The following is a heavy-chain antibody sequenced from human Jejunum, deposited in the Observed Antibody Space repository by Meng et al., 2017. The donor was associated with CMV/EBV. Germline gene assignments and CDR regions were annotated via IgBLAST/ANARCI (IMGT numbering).Heavy chain of an antibody. J-gene: IGHJ4*02. CDR2: INPNSGGT. CDR1: YY. D-gene: IGHD3-10*01. CDR3: ARDHYGSGSYWGGTNLGFDY. V-gene: IGHV1-2*02. Sequence: YYMHWVRQAPGQGLEWMGWINPNSGGTNYAQKFQGRVTMTRDTSISTAYMELSRLRSDDTAVYYCARDHYGSGSYWGGTNLGFDYWGQGTLVTVSS.